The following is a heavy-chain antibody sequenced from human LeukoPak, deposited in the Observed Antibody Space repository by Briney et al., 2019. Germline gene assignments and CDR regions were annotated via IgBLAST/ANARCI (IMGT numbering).Heavy chain of an antibody. D-gene: IGHD6-13*01. CDR1: GYTFTGYY. V-gene: IGHV1-69*05. J-gene: IGHJ3*02. CDR2: IIPIFGTA. CDR3: AREIPLIIAETPKDAFDI. Sequence: SVKVSCKASGYTFTGYYMHWVRQAPGQGLEWMGGIIPIFGTANYAQKFQGRVTITTDESTSTAYMELSSLRSEDTAVYYCAREIPLIIAETPKDAFDIWGQGTMVTVSS.